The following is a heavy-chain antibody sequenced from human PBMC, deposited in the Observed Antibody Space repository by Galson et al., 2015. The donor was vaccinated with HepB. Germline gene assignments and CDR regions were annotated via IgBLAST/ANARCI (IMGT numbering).Heavy chain of an antibody. Sequence: LSLTCTVSGGSISSSSYYWGWIRQPPGRGLEWIGSIYYSGSTYYNPSLKSRVTISVDTSKNQFSLKLSSVTAADTAVYYCARQIAVAGPPGPNYYDSPTHAFDIWGQGTMVTVSS. CDR3: ARQIAVAGPPGPNYYDSPTHAFDI. CDR1: GGSISSSSYY. D-gene: IGHD6-19*01. V-gene: IGHV4-39*01. CDR2: IYYSGST. J-gene: IGHJ3*02.